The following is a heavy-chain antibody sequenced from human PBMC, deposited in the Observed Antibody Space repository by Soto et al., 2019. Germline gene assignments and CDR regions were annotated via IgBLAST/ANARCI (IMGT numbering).Heavy chain of an antibody. CDR1: GFTFSDYY. CDR3: ARDGTYSSSWKLLYYGMDV. V-gene: IGHV3-11*01. D-gene: IGHD6-13*01. J-gene: IGHJ6*02. CDR2: ISSSGSTI. Sequence: VGSLRLSCAASGFTFSDYYMSWIRQAPGKGLEWVSYISSSGSTIYYADSVKGRFTISRDNAKNSLYLQMNSLRAEDTAVYYCARDGTYSSSWKLLYYGMDVCGQGTTVTVSS.